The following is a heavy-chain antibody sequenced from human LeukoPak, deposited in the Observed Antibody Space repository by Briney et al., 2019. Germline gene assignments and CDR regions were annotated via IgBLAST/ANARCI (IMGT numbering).Heavy chain of an antibody. V-gene: IGHV4-39*07. CDR3: ARGRWWRDWFDP. CDR1: GGSISSSSYY. J-gene: IGHJ5*02. Sequence: SETLSLTCTVSGGSISSSSYYWGWIRQPPGKGLEWIGEINHSGSTNYNPSLKSRVTISVDTSKNQFSLKLSSVTAADTAVYYCARGRWWRDWFDPWGQGTLVTVSS. CDR2: INHSGST. D-gene: IGHD2-15*01.